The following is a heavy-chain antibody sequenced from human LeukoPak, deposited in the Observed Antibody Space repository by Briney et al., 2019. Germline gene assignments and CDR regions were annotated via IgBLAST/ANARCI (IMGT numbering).Heavy chain of an antibody. Sequence: GGSLRLSCAASGFIFSSYAMTWVRQAPGRGLEWVSGISGSGGTTYCADSVKGRFSISRDNSKNALYLQLNSLRAEDTAVYYCAKGRDNASGSYGDSWGQGTLVTVSS. D-gene: IGHD3-10*01. V-gene: IGHV3-23*01. J-gene: IGHJ4*02. CDR3: AKGRDNASGSYGDS. CDR1: GFIFSSYA. CDR2: ISGSGGTT.